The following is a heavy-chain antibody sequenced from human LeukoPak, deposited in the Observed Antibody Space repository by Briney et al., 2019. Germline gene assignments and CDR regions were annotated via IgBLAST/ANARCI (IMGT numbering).Heavy chain of an antibody. J-gene: IGHJ4*02. D-gene: IGHD6-13*01. CDR2: ISASGSDV. CDR3: ARRTAAGPFDY. Sequence: PGGSLRLSCAASGFAFRSYVVNWVRQAPGKGLEWVSSISASGSDVKYADSVTGRFTVSRDNAKSSLYLEMNGLRAEDTAVYYCARRTAAGPFDYWGQGTLVTVSS. V-gene: IGHV3-21*01. CDR1: GFAFRSYV.